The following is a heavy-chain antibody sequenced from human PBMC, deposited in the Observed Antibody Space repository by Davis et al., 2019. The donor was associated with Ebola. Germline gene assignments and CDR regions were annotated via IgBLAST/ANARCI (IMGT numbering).Heavy chain of an antibody. CDR2: INPSGGST. CDR1: GYTLVSYY. CDR3: ARDDPYDYIWGSYAGSGMDV. Sequence: ASVKVSCKASGYTLVSYYAHWVRQAPGQGLEWMGIINPSGGSTSYAQKFQGRVTMTRDTSTSTVYMELSSLRSEDTAVYYCARDDPYDYIWGSYAGSGMDVWGQGTTVTVSS. J-gene: IGHJ6*02. D-gene: IGHD3-16*01. V-gene: IGHV1-46*01.